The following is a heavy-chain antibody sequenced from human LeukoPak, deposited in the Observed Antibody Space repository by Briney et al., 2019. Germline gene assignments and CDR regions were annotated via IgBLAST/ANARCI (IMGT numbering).Heavy chain of an antibody. CDR2: INPTSGDT. V-gene: IGHV1-2*02. J-gene: IGHJ3*02. Sequence: ASVKVSCKASEYTFTDYYMLWVRQAPGQGLEWGRGINPTSGDTNYAQKFQGKVTMTRDKSISTAYMDLSRLRFDDTAVYYCARDVLFHRTGNSAYADAFVIWDEGTMVIVSS. D-gene: IGHD5-12*01. CDR1: EYTFTDYY. CDR3: ARDVLFHRTGNSAYADAFVI.